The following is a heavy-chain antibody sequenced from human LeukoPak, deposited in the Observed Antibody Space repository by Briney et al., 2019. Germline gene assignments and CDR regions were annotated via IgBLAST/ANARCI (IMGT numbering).Heavy chain of an antibody. Sequence: GGSLRLSCAASGFDLSTYEMNWVRQAPGKGLEWIADITISGHTKNYADSVKGRFTISRDNARTSLYLQMNSLRVEDTGVYYCARGDPHADLSGQGTLVTVSS. J-gene: IGHJ5*02. CDR3: ARGDPHADL. CDR2: ITISGHTK. V-gene: IGHV3-48*03. CDR1: GFDLSTYE.